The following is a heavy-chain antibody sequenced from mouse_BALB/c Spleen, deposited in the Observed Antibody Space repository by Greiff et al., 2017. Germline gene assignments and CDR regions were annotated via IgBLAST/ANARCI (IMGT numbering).Heavy chain of an antibody. J-gene: IGHJ4*01. Sequence: VQLKESGPELVKPGASVKMSCKASGYTFTSYVMHWVKQKPGQGLEWIGYINPYNDGTKYNEKFKGKATLTSDKSSSTAYMELSSLTSEDSAVYYCARVNGNYEDYYAMDYWGQGTSVTVSS. CDR3: ARVNGNYEDYYAMDY. CDR1: GYTFTSYV. D-gene: IGHD2-1*01. CDR2: INPYNDGT. V-gene: IGHV1-14*01.